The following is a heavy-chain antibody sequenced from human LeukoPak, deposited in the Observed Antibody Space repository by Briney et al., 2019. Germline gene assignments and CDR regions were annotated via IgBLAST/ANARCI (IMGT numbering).Heavy chain of an antibody. V-gene: IGHV3-23*01. CDR2: ISGSGGST. J-gene: IGHJ4*02. CDR1: GFTFSSYA. D-gene: IGHD3-22*01. Sequence: GGSLRLSCAASGFTFSSYAMSWVRQAPGKGLEWVSAISGSGGSTYYADSVKGRFTISRDNSKNTLYLQMNSLRAEDTALYYCARSYYYDSSAYPSDCWGQGTLVTVSS. CDR3: ARSYYYDSSAYPSDC.